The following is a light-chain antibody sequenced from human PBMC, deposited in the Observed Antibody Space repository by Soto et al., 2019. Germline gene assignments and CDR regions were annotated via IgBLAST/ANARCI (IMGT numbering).Light chain of an antibody. CDR1: QSVSTN. J-gene: IGKJ1*01. CDR3: QQYNNWPRT. V-gene: IGKV3-15*01. CDR2: GAS. Sequence: EIVMTQSPATLSVSPGASATLSCSASQSVSTNLAWYQQKPGQVPRVLIYGASTRATEIPARFSGSGSGTEFTLTIDSLQSEDFAVYYCQQYNNWPRTFGQGTKV.